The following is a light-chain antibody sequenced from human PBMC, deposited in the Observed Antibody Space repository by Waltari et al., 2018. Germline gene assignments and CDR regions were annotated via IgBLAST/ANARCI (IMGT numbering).Light chain of an antibody. CDR3: QQTYRLIT. J-gene: IGKJ3*01. Sequence: DIQMTQSPSFLSASVGDRVTITCRASQRISSYFNWYQMKPGKAPELLIYGASTVQSGVPSRFSGSGFGTDFTLTISSLQPEDFATYYCQQTYRLITFGPGTKVDLK. V-gene: IGKV1-39*01. CDR2: GAS. CDR1: QRISSY.